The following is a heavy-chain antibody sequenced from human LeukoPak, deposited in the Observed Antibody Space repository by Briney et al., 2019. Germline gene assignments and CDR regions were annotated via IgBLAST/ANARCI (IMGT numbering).Heavy chain of an antibody. J-gene: IGHJ6*03. CDR2: IYTSGSI. V-gene: IGHV4-4*07. D-gene: IGHD6-13*01. Sequence: SETLSLTCTVSGGSITSYYWSWIRQPAGKGLEWIGRIYTSGSINYNPSLKSRVTMSVDTSKNQFSLKLSSVTAADTAVYYCARDRSSSWRTRPYHYMDVWGKGTTVTISS. CDR3: ARDRSSSWRTRPYHYMDV. CDR1: GGSITSYY.